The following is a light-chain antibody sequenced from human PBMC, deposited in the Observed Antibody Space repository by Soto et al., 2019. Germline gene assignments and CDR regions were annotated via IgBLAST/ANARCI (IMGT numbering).Light chain of an antibody. CDR2: AAS. V-gene: IGKV1D-16*01. CDR3: QQYNISPLT. Sequence: DVQMTQSPSSLSASVGDRVTITCRASEDINGWLAWYQQKPGTAPKSLIYAASILQTGVPSRFSGSGSGTDFTLTISSLQPEDSATYYCQQYNISPLTCGGGTRVEIK. J-gene: IGKJ4*01. CDR1: EDINGW.